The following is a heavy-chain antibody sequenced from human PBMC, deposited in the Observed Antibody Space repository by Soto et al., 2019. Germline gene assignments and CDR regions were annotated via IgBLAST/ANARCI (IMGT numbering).Heavy chain of an antibody. CDR2: VDSADGET. J-gene: IGHJ6*02. Sequence: ASVKVSCKVSGYTFTDYYVHWVQQAPGKGLEWMGLVDSADGETIYAEKFQGRVTMTADTSTDTAYMELTSLRSEDAAVYYCGTVGRLGSTGASTYGMDVWGQGTAVTVSS. CDR1: GYTFTDYY. CDR3: GTVGRLGSTGASTYGMDV. V-gene: IGHV1-69-2*01. D-gene: IGHD1-26*01.